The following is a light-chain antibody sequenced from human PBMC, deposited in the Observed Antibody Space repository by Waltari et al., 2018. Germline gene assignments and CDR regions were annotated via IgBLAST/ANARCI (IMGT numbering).Light chain of an antibody. CDR3: VQAVAFPYS. CDR1: QSLLHINGNTY. J-gene: IGKJ2*03. V-gene: IGKV2-40*01. CDR2: GGS. Sequence: DIVMTQTPLSLPITPGEPASISCRSSQSLLHINGNTYLQWYLQKPGQSPQLLIYGGSNRASGVPDRFSGSGSGTDFTLKISKVEAEDVGVYYCVQAVAFPYSFGQGTKVEIK.